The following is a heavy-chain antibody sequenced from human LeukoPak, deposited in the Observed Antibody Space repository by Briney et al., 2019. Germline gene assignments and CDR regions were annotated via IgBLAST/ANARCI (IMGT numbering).Heavy chain of an antibody. J-gene: IGHJ4*02. Sequence: PETLSLTCTVSGGSISSYYWSWIRQPPGKGLEWIGYISYSGSTNYNPSLEGRVTISVDTSKNQFSLKLSSVTAADTAVYYCARFSSSTWAFDFWGQGILVTVSS. D-gene: IGHD6-13*01. CDR3: ARFSSSTWAFDF. CDR2: ISYSGST. V-gene: IGHV4-59*12. CDR1: GGSISSYY.